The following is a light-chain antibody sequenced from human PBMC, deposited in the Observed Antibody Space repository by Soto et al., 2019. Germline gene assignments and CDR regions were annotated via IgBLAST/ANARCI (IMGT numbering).Light chain of an antibody. Sequence: EIVATQSQATLSLSPGDRTTLSARASQSASSNFLAWYQQKPGQAPRLLIYSASNRATGIPDRFSGSGSGTDFTLTISRLEPEDFAVYYCQQYSSSPRTFGQGTKVDIK. CDR3: QQYSSSPRT. J-gene: IGKJ1*01. V-gene: IGKV3-20*01. CDR2: SAS. CDR1: QSASSNF.